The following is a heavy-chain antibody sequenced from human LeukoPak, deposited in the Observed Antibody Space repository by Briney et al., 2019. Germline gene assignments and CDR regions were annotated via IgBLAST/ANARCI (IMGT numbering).Heavy chain of an antibody. CDR1: GYTFTSYD. CDR2: MNPNSGNT. J-gene: IGHJ4*02. D-gene: IGHD4-17*01. CDR3: ARGPDYGDYPDY. Sequence: ASVKVSCKASGYTFTSYDINWVRQATGLGLEWMGWMNPNSGNTGYAQKFQGRVTMTRNTSISTAYMELSSLRSEDTAVYYCARGPDYGDYPDYWGQGTLVTVSS. V-gene: IGHV1-8*01.